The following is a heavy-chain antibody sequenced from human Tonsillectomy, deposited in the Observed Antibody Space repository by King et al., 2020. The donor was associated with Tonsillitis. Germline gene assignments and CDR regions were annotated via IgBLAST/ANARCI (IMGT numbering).Heavy chain of an antibody. CDR3: ARSGGSSWYDWFDP. V-gene: IGHV4-39*01. J-gene: IGHJ5*02. CDR2: SYYSGST. D-gene: IGHD6-13*01. CDR1: GGSISRSSYY. Sequence: QLQESGPGLVKPSETLSLTCTVSGGSISRSSYYWGWIRQSPGRGLEWIGTSYYSGSTYYNPSLKSRLTISVDTSKNHFSLKLSSVTAADTAVYYCARSGGSSWYDWFDPWGQGTLVTVSS.